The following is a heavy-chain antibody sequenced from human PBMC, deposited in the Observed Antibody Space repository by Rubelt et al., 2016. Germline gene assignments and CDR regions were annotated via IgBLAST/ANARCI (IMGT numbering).Heavy chain of an antibody. CDR3: ASLARGLSGSYHFHY. J-gene: IGHJ4*02. CDR1: DGSISSYY. V-gene: IGHV4-59*01. D-gene: IGHD1-26*01. Sequence: QVQLQESGPGLVKPSETLSLTCSVSDGSISSYYWSWIRQPPGKGLEWIGYIYSSGNTNYNPSLKSRVTISVETSKNQFSRSLNSLTAAYTAVYYWASLARGLSGSYHFHYWGQGTLVTVSS. CDR2: IYSSGNT.